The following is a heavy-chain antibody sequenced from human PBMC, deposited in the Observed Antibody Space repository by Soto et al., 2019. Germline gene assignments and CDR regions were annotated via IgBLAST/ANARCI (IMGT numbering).Heavy chain of an antibody. Sequence: GVTLRLSCAASVFTVTRNYMSWVRQAPGKGLEWVSVIYSGGSTYYAYSVKGRFTISRDNSKNTLYLQMNSLRAEETAVYYCARERPSPQGDFWSGYYGSYYYYGMEVWGQGTTVTVSS. D-gene: IGHD3-3*01. J-gene: IGHJ6*02. V-gene: IGHV3-53*01. CDR2: IYSGGST. CDR1: VFTVTRNY. CDR3: ARERPSPQGDFWSGYYGSYYYYGMEV.